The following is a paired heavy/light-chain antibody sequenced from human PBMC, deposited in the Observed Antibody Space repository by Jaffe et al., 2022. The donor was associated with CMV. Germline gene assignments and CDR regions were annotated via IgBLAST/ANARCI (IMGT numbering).Heavy chain of an antibody. V-gene: IGHV1-2*02. CDR2: INPNSGGT. Sequence: QVQLVQSGAEVKKPGASVKVSCKASGYTFTGYYMHWVRQAPGQGLEWMGWINPNSGGTNYAQKFQGRVTMTRDTSISTAYMELSRLRSDDTAVYYCASTTHFDYDILTGYYNKLYYGMDVWGQGTTVTVSS. CDR3: ASTTHFDYDILTGYYNKLYYGMDV. J-gene: IGHJ6*02. D-gene: IGHD3-9*01. CDR1: GYTFTGYY.
Light chain of an antibody. Sequence: DIVMTQSPLSLPVTPGEPASISCRSSQSLLHSNGYNYLDWYLQKPGQSPQLLIYLGSNRASGVPDRFSGSGSGTDFTLKISRVEAEDVGVYYCMQALQTPRVFGQGTKVEIK. CDR3: MQALQTPRV. CDR2: LGS. CDR1: QSLLHSNGYNY. V-gene: IGKV2-28*01. J-gene: IGKJ1*01.